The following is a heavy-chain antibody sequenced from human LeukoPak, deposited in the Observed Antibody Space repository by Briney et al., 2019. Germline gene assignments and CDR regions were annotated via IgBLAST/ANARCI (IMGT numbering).Heavy chain of an antibody. Sequence: GWSLRLSCAASGFTFSNAWMSWVRQAPGKGLEWVGRIKSKSDGEATDYAAPVKGRFTISRDDSKNTLYLQMNSLKTEDTAVYYCTTDRYGSGSYGDYYYYYGMDVWGQGTTVTVSS. D-gene: IGHD3-10*01. CDR1: GFTFSNAW. J-gene: IGHJ6*02. V-gene: IGHV3-15*01. CDR2: IKSKSDGEAT. CDR3: TTDRYGSGSYGDYYYYYGMDV.